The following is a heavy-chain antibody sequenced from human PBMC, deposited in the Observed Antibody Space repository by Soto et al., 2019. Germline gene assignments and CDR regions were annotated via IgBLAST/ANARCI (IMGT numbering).Heavy chain of an antibody. CDR1: GYKFTSYW. V-gene: IGHV5-51*01. J-gene: IGHJ6*02. CDR3: ARSISYNYYYYCGLDV. Sequence: GESLKISCECSGYKFTSYWIAWVRQMPGKGLEWMGAIYPSDSDTRYSPSFQGQVTISVDKSISTAYLQWRSLKASDTAMYYCARSISYNYYYYCGLDVWGQGTTVTVSS. CDR2: IYPSDSDT. D-gene: IGHD2-2*01.